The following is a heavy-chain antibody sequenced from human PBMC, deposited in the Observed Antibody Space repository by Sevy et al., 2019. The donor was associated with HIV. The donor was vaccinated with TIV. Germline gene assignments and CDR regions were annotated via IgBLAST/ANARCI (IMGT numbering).Heavy chain of an antibody. CDR3: TRGSGIDYYEKGMDL. CDR2: ISKSSSFI. D-gene: IGHD3-10*01. CDR1: GSSFESFA. Sequence: GESLKISCAASGSSFESFAMNWVRQAPGKGLEWVAYISKSSSFIYYADSVKDRLTISRDNAKNSLFLQMNSLGAEDKAIYYCTRGSGIDYYEKGMDLWGQGTTVTVSS. J-gene: IGHJ6*02. V-gene: IGHV3-21*04.